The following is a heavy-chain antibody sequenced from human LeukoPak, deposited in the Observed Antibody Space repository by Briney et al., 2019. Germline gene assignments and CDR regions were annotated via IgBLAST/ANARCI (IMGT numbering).Heavy chain of an antibody. Sequence: SETLSLTCTVSGASIGTYYWSWIRQPPGKGLEWIGSIYYSGSTYYNPSLKSRVTISVDTSKNQFSLKLSSVTAADTAVYYCARQGVVRGGNWFDPWGQGTLVTVSS. CDR2: IYYSGST. CDR3: ARQGVVRGGNWFDP. CDR1: GASIGTYY. V-gene: IGHV4-59*05. J-gene: IGHJ5*02. D-gene: IGHD3-10*01.